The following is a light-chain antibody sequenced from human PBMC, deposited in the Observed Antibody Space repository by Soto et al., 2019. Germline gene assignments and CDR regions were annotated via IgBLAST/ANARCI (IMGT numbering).Light chain of an antibody. CDR1: QTIFSW. Sequence: DIQLTHSPSTLSASVCARVTLTGRASQTIFSWLAWYQQKPGTPPKLLIYKASTLQSGVPSRFSGSGSGTEFTLTISSLQPDDIATYYCQQYHSYSWTFGQGTKVDIK. CDR2: KAS. J-gene: IGKJ1*01. V-gene: IGKV1-5*03. CDR3: QQYHSYSWT.